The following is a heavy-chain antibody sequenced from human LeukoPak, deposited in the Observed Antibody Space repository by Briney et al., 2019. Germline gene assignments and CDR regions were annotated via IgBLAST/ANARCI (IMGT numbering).Heavy chain of an antibody. CDR1: GGSISSYY. CDR3: ARDSAAAGFDY. V-gene: IGHV4-59*01. J-gene: IGHJ4*02. CDR2: IYYSGST. D-gene: IGHD6-13*01. Sequence: SENLSLTCTVSGGSISSYYWSWIRQPPGKGLEWIGYIYYSGSTNYNPSLKSRVTISVDTSKNQFSLKLSSVTAADTAVYYCARDSAAAGFDYWGQGTLVTVSS.